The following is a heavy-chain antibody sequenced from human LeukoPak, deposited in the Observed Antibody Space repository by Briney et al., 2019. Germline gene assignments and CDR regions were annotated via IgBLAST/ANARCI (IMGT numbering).Heavy chain of an antibody. V-gene: IGHV4-59*01. CDR3: ARGPGSARWGSWYFDL. Sequence: SETLSLTCTVSGGSISSYYWSWIRQPPGKGLEWIGYIYYSGSTNYNPSLKSRVTISVDTSKNQFSLKLSSVTAADTAVYYCARGPGSARWGSWYFDLWGRGTLVTVSS. D-gene: IGHD2-21*01. CDR2: IYYSGST. CDR1: GGSISSYY. J-gene: IGHJ2*01.